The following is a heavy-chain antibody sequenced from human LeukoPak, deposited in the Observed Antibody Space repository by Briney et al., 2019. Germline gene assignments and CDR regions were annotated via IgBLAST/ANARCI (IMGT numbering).Heavy chain of an antibody. Sequence: GGSLRLSCAASGFTFSNYAMSWVRQAPGKGLEWVSAISGSGGSTYYADSVKGRFTISRDNSKNTLYVQMNSLRAEDTAVYYCARAGSGSYRRLVDYWGQGTLVTVSS. D-gene: IGHD1-26*01. J-gene: IGHJ4*02. V-gene: IGHV3-23*01. CDR3: ARAGSGSYRRLVDY. CDR2: ISGSGGST. CDR1: GFTFSNYA.